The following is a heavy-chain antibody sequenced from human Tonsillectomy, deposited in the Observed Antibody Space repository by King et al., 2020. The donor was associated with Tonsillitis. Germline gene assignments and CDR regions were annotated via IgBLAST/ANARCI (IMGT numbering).Heavy chain of an antibody. CDR2: IYPVDSET. J-gene: IGHJ4*02. V-gene: IGHV5-51*01. D-gene: IGHD3-22*01. CDR1: RYNFTTFW. CDR3: ARLSPFDSRGYSGSRSYYFAS. Sequence: VQLVQSGAEVKKPGESLKISCKGSRYNFTTFWIGWVRQMPGKGLEWMGSIYPVDSETTYSPSFQGQVTISADKSITTAYLQWNSLKASYTAMYYCARLSPFDSRGYSGSRSYYFASWGQGTLVTVSS.